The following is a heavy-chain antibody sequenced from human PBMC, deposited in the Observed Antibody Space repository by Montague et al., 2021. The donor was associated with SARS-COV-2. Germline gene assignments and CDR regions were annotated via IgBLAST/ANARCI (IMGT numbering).Heavy chain of an antibody. CDR3: ARAGGFYDYRSGYSSSAGFFDP. CDR2: IYYSGST. Sequence: SETLSLTCTVSGGSVSSYYWSWIRQSPGKGLQWLGYIYYSGSTDYNPSLKSRVTMSVDTSKNQLSLRLNSVTTADTAVYFCARAGGFYDYRSGYSSSAGFFDPWGQGILVTVFS. CDR1: GGSVSSYY. D-gene: IGHD3-3*01. J-gene: IGHJ5*02. V-gene: IGHV4-59*02.